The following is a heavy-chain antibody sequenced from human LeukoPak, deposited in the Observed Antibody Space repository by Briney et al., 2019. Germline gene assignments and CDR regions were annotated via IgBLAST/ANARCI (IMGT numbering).Heavy chain of an antibody. CDR1: GGSISSYY. D-gene: IGHD5-18*01. J-gene: IGHJ4*02. Sequence: SETLSLTCTVPGGSISSYYWSWIRQPPGKGLQWIGYIFYSGSINYNPSLKSRVTISVDTSKNQFSLKVTSVTAADTAVYYCASGPPTGYSYVYWGQGTLVTVSS. CDR3: ASGPPTGYSYVY. V-gene: IGHV4-59*01. CDR2: IFYSGSI.